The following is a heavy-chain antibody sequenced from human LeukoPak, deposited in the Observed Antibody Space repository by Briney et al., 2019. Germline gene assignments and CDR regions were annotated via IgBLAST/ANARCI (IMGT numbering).Heavy chain of an antibody. J-gene: IGHJ6*03. CDR1: RFTFSSYG. Sequence: PGGSLRLSCAASRFTFSSYGMHWVRQAPGKGLEWVSYISSSGSTIYYADSVEGRFTISRDNAKNSLYLQMNSLRAEDTAVYYCARDEAYDSSLDYYYYMDVWGKGTTVTISS. CDR3: ARDEAYDSSLDYYYYMDV. CDR2: ISSSGSTI. D-gene: IGHD3-22*01. V-gene: IGHV3-48*03.